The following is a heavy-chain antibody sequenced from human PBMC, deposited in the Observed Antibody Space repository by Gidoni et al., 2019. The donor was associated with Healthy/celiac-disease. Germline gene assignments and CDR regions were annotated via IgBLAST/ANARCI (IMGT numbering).Heavy chain of an antibody. D-gene: IGHD3-16*02. CDR2: ISAYNGNT. CDR3: ARDGNYVWGSYRHYYYYGMDV. CDR1: GYTFTSYG. J-gene: IGHJ6*02. Sequence: QVQLVQSGAEVKKPGASVKVSCKASGYTFTSYGISWVRQAPGQGLEWMGWISAYNGNTNYAQKLQGRVTMTTDTSTSTAYMELRSLRSDDTAVYYCARDGNYVWGSYRHYYYYGMDVWGQGTTVTVSS. V-gene: IGHV1-18*01.